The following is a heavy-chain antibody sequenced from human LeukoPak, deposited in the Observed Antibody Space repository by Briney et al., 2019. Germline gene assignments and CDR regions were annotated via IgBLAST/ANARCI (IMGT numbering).Heavy chain of an antibody. Sequence: GGSLRLSCAASGFTFSSYWMSWVRQAPGKGLEWVANIKQDGSEKYYVDSVKGRFTISRDNAKNSLYLQMNSLRAEDTAVYHCARQSAGLWFGELLYPRQYFDYWGQGTLVTVSS. J-gene: IGHJ4*02. CDR2: IKQDGSEK. CDR1: GFTFSSYW. D-gene: IGHD3-10*01. V-gene: IGHV3-7*01. CDR3: ARQSAGLWFGELLYPRQYFDY.